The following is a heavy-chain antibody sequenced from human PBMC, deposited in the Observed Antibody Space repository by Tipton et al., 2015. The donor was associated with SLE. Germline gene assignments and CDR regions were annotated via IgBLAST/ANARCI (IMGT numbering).Heavy chain of an antibody. D-gene: IGHD1-26*01. V-gene: IGHV3-30*02. CDR1: GFTFSSYA. CDR2: IRYDGSVQ. J-gene: IGHJ3*02. Sequence: SLRLSCEVSGFTFSSYAMHWVRPAPGKGLEWVAFIRYDGSVQYYTDSVKGRFSISKDNAKNILSLQMNSLGAEDTAVYYCAKDAFTGSYESFDIWGQGTMVTVSS. CDR3: AKDAFTGSYESFDI.